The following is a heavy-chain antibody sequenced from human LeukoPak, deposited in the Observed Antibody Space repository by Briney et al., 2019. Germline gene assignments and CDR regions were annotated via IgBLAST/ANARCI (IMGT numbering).Heavy chain of an antibody. CDR2: INHSGST. CDR3: ARGRGFGVVKPWDY. D-gene: IGHD3-3*01. CDR1: GGSFSGYY. Sequence: PSETLSLTCAVYGGSFSGYYWSWIRQPPGKWLEWIGEINHSGSTNYNPSLKSRVTISVDTSKNQFSLKPSSVTAADTAVYYCARGRGFGVVKPWDYWGQGTLVTVSS. V-gene: IGHV4-34*01. J-gene: IGHJ4*02.